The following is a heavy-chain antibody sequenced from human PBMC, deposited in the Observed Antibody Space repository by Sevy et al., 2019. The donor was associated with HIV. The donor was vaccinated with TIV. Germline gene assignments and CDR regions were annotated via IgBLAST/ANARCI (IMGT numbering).Heavy chain of an antibody. Sequence: SETLSLTCTVSSGSISSYYWSWIRQPPGKGLEYIGYFHSSGTTNYNPSLKSRVTISVDTSKNQFSLNLSSVTAADTAVYYCTRAPPVRSGDDSLNWFDPWGQGTLVTVSS. J-gene: IGHJ5*02. V-gene: IGHV4-59*01. CDR3: TRAPPVRSGDDSLNWFDP. CDR2: FHSSGTT. D-gene: IGHD5-12*01. CDR1: SGSISSYY.